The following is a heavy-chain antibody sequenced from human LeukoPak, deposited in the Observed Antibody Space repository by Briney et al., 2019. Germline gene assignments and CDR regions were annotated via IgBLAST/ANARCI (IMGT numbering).Heavy chain of an antibody. V-gene: IGHV3-11*01. Sequence: GGSLRLSCAASGFTFSDCYMSWIRQAPGKGLEWVSYISSSGSTIYYADSVKGRFTISRDNAKNSLYLQMNSLRAEDTAVYYCARDQWWELLRERGTREYYFDYWGQGTLVTVSS. CDR1: GFTFSDCY. J-gene: IGHJ4*02. CDR2: ISSSGSTI. CDR3: ARDQWWELLRERGTREYYFDY. D-gene: IGHD1-26*01.